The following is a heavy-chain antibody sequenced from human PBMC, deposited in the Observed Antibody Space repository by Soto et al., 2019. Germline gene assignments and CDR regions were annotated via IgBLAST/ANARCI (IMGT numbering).Heavy chain of an antibody. CDR1: GFTLSGYA. CDR3: ARRARPDFYYMDV. V-gene: IGHV3-64*01. D-gene: IGHD6-6*01. Sequence: EVQLAESGGGLAQPGGSLRLSCAASGFTLSGYAMDWVRQAPGKGLEYVSGISSNGVGTYYANSVQGRFTISRDNSKNTVYHQMGSLRPEDMAVYYCARRARPDFYYMDVWGKGTPVTVSS. J-gene: IGHJ6*03. CDR2: ISSNGVGT.